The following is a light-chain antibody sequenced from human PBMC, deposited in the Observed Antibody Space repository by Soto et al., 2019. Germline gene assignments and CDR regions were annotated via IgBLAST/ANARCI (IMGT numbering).Light chain of an antibody. CDR1: KSISSW. CDR2: KAS. V-gene: IGKV1-5*03. Sequence: IQMTQSPSPLSASVGDRITITCRASKSISSWLAWYQQKPGKAPKLLIYKASSLESGVPSRFSGSGSGTEFTLTISSLQPDDFATYYCQQSFTFGPGTNVDIK. CDR3: QQSFT. J-gene: IGKJ3*01.